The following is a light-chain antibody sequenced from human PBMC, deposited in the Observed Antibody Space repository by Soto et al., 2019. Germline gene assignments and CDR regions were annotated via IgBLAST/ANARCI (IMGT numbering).Light chain of an antibody. Sequence: QSALTQPASVSGSPGQSITISCTGSSSDIGTYEYVSWYQQYSGKAPKLLIYEINYRPSGVSNRFSGSKSGNSASLTISGLRPEDEADYYCNSMTTSSTSRFVFGTGTKLTVL. CDR1: SSDIGTYEY. CDR2: EIN. J-gene: IGLJ1*01. CDR3: NSMTTSSTSRFV. V-gene: IGLV2-14*01.